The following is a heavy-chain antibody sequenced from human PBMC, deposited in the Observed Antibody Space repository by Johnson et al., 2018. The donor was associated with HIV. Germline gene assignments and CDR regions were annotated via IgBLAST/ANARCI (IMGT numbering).Heavy chain of an antibody. CDR3: ARDNGEDAFCI. Sequence: VQLVESGGGLVQPGGSLRLSCAASGFTFSSYDMHWVRQATGKGLEWVSAIGTAGDTYYPGSVKGRFTISRENAKNSLYLQMNSLRAGDTAVYYCARDNGEDAFCIWGQGTMVTVSS. J-gene: IGHJ3*02. CDR1: GFTFSSYD. D-gene: IGHD4-17*01. CDR2: IGTAGDT. V-gene: IGHV3-13*01.